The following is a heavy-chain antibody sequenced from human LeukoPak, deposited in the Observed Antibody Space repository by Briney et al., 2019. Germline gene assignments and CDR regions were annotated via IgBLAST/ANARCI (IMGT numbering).Heavy chain of an antibody. CDR3: AKDRGYSYGLFDY. D-gene: IGHD5-18*01. V-gene: IGHV3-23*01. J-gene: IGHJ4*02. CDR1: GSTFSSYA. CDR2: ISGSGGST. Sequence: PGGSLRLSCAASGSTFSSYAMSWVRQAPGKGLEWVSAISGSGGSTYYADSVKGRFTISRDNSKNTLYLQMNSLRAEDTAVYYCAKDRGYSYGLFDYWGQGTLVTVSS.